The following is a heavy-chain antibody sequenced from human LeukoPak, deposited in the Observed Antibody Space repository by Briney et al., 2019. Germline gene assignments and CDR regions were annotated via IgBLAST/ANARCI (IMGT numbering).Heavy chain of an antibody. V-gene: IGHV3-23*01. CDR2: ISDSGGTT. D-gene: IGHD1-1*01. J-gene: IGHJ4*02. CDR3: AKGNWRYFDF. Sequence: GGSLRLSCAASGLTFSTYAMSWVRPAPGRGLEWVSGISDSGGTTYYADSVKGRFTISRDNSKNTLYLQMNSLRAEDTAVYYCAKGNWRYFDFWGQGTLVTVSS. CDR1: GLTFSTYA.